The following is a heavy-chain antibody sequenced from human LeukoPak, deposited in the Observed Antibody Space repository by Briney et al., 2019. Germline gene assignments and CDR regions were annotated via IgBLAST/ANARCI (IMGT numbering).Heavy chain of an antibody. Sequence: GGSLRLSCAASGFTFSSYTMNWVRQAPGKGLEWVSSISSLGSYIYYADSVEGRFTISRDNTKDSLYLQMNSLRPEDRAVYYCARGRGSSPYFYYHMDVWGKGTTVTVSS. J-gene: IGHJ6*03. CDR1: GFTFSSYT. V-gene: IGHV3-21*01. CDR3: ARGRGSSPYFYYHMDV. D-gene: IGHD6-6*01. CDR2: ISSLGSYI.